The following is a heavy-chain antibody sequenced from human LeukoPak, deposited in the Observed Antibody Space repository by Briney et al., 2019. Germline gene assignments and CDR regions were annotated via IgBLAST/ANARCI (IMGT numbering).Heavy chain of an antibody. CDR1: GFTFSNYA. D-gene: IGHD2-15*01. CDR3: AKNRGDITSSRVGCDY. CDR2: ISGSGGST. J-gene: IGHJ4*02. V-gene: IGHV3-23*01. Sequence: PGGSLRLSCAASGFTFSNYAMTWVRQVPGKGLEWVSIISGSGGSTYYADSVKGRFTISRDNPKNTLYLQMNTLRAEDTAVYYCAKNRGDITSSRVGCDYWGQGALVTVSS.